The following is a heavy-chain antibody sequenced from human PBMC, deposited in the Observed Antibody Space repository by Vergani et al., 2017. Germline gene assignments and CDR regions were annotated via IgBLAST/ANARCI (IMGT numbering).Heavy chain of an antibody. D-gene: IGHD6-19*01. J-gene: IGHJ4*02. CDR2: SIPILGTA. CDR1: GGTFSSYA. V-gene: IGHV1-69*11. Sequence: QVQLVQSGAEVKKPGSSVKVSCKASGGTFSSYAISWVRQAPGQGLEWMGRSIPILGTANYAQKFQGRVTITAEESTSTAYMELSSLRSEYTAVYYCARDQIAVAGTIFDYWGQGTLVTVSS. CDR3: ARDQIAVAGTIFDY.